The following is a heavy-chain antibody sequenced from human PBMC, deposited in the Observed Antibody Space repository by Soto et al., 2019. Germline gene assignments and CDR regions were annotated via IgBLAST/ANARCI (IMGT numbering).Heavy chain of an antibody. CDR1: GGSISSSTYY. Sequence: QLQLRESGPGLVQPSETLSLTCLVSGGSISSSTYYWGWIRQPPGKGLEWIGSIYYSGANYYNPSLRSRITISMDSSKNHFSLKLTSVTAADTAIYYCAPVGIGTTTVDYWGQGTLVTVSS. CDR3: APVGIGTTTVDY. V-gene: IGHV4-39*02. J-gene: IGHJ4*02. D-gene: IGHD5-12*01. CDR2: IYYSGAN.